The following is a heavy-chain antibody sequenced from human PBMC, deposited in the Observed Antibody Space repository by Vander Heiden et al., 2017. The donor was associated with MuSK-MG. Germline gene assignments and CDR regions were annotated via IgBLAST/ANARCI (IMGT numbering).Heavy chain of an antibody. CDR2: IYNSGST. J-gene: IGHJ4*02. CDR3: ARESTGEVVGAAFHDY. D-gene: IGHD1-26*01. V-gene: IGHV4-39*07. CDR1: GGSISSSSYY. Sequence: QLQLQESGPGLVKPSETLSLTCTVSGGSISSSSYYWGWIRQPPGKGLEWIGSIYNSGSTYYNPSLKSRVTISVDTSKNQFSLKLSSVTAADTAVYYCARESTGEVVGAAFHDYWGQGTLVTVSS.